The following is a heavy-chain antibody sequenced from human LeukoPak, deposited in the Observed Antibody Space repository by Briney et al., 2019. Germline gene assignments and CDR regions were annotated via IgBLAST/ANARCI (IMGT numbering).Heavy chain of an antibody. V-gene: IGHV4-4*02. CDR1: GGSISSRNW. CDR2: IYHSGST. CDR3: ARSCSSTSCLDYHYYGMDV. Sequence: PSGTLSLTCAVSGGSISSRNWWSWVRQPPGKGLEWIGEIYHSGSTNYNPSLKSRVTISVDKSKNQFSLKLNAVTAADTAVYYCARSCSSTSCLDYHYYGMDVWGQGTTVTVSS. J-gene: IGHJ6*02. D-gene: IGHD2-2*01.